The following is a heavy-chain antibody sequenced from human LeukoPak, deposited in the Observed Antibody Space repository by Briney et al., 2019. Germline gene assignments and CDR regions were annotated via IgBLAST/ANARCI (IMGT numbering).Heavy chain of an antibody. CDR3: ARVGSSWGYNWFDP. CDR2: IIPIFGTA. CDR1: GGTFSSYA. Sequence: SVKVSCKASGGTFSSYAISWVRQAPGQGLEWMGRIIPIFGTANYAQKFQGRVTMTRNTSISTAYMELSSLRSEDTAVYYCARVGSSWGYNWFDPWGQGTLVTVSS. J-gene: IGHJ5*02. V-gene: IGHV1-69*05. D-gene: IGHD6-13*01.